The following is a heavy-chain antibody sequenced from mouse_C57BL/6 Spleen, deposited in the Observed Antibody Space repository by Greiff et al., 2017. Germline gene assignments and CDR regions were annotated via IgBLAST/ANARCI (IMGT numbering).Heavy chain of an antibody. D-gene: IGHD1-1*01. CDR3: ARSVVYFDY. Sequence: EVQLQQSGPELVKPGASVKISCKASGYTFTDYYMNWVKQSHGKSLEWIGDINPNNGGTSYNQKFKGKATLTVDKSSSPAYMELRSLTSEDSAVYYCARSVVYFDYWGQGTTLTVSS. CDR2: INPNNGGT. V-gene: IGHV1-26*01. J-gene: IGHJ2*01. CDR1: GYTFTDYY.